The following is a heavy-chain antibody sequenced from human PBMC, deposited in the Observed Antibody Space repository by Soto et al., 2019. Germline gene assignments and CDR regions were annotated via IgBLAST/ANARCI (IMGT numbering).Heavy chain of an antibody. D-gene: IGHD3-10*01. Sequence: SETLSLTCTVSGGSISSSSYYWGWIRQPPGKGLEWIGSIYYSGSTYYNPSLKSRVTISVDTSKNQFSLNLTSVTAADTAVYYCVRLRPYYHASGSLYIDSWGQGTLVTVSS. CDR1: GGSISSSSYY. V-gene: IGHV4-39*01. J-gene: IGHJ4*02. CDR2: IYYSGST. CDR3: VRLRPYYHASGSLYIDS.